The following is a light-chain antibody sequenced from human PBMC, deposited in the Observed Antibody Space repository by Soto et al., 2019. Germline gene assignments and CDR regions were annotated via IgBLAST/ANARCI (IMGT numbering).Light chain of an antibody. CDR2: ENN. Sequence: QSVLTQPPSVSAAPGQKVTISCSGSSSNIGNNYVSWYQQLPGTAPKLLIYENNKRPSGIPDRFSGSKSGTSPTLGITGLQTGDEADYYCGTWDSSLSAVFGGGTKVTVL. J-gene: IGLJ2*01. CDR3: GTWDSSLSAV. V-gene: IGLV1-51*02. CDR1: SSNIGNNY.